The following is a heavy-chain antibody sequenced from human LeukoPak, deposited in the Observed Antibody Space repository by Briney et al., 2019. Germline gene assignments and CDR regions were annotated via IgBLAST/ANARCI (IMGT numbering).Heavy chain of an antibody. V-gene: IGHV3-21*01. D-gene: IGHD1-1*01. CDR3: AGDVTTLEEVVYFDY. CDR1: GFTFSSYS. Sequence: GGSLRLSCAASGFTFSSYSMNWVRQAPGKGLEWVSSISSSSSYIYYADSVKGRFTISRDNAKNSLYLQMNSLRAEDTAVYYCAGDVTTLEEVVYFDYWGQGTLVTVSS. J-gene: IGHJ4*02. CDR2: ISSSSSYI.